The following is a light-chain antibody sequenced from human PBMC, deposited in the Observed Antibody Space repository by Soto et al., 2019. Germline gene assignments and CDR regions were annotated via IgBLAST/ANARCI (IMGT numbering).Light chain of an antibody. CDR3: QQYENYWT. Sequence: DIQITQSPSTLSAPAGDRVTITFRASQSISSWLAWYQHKPGKAPKLLIYDASNLDSGVPSRFSGSGSGTEFSLTISNLQPDDCATYYCQQYENYWTFGQGTKVDIK. CDR2: DAS. V-gene: IGKV1-5*01. CDR1: QSISSW. J-gene: IGKJ1*01.